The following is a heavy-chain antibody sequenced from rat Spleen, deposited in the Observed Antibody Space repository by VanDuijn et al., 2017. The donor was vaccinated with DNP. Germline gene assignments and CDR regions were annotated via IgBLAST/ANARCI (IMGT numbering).Heavy chain of an antibody. CDR2: IGSNGGT. J-gene: IGHJ2*01. D-gene: IGHD1-10*01. CDR1: GLSLTSNS. CDR3: ARYNRRGYFDY. V-gene: IGHV2-47*01. Sequence: QVQLKESGPGLVQPSQTLSLTCTVSGLSLTSNSVSCFRQPPGKGLEWMGAIGSNGGTDYNSGIKSRLSLSRDTSKSQVLLKMHSLQTEDTAIYFCARYNRRGYFDYWGQGVMVTVSS.